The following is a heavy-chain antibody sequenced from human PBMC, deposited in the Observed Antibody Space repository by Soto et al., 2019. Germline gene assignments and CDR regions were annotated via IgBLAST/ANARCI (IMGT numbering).Heavy chain of an antibody. J-gene: IGHJ4*02. CDR3: ATKRSFHFEN. D-gene: IGHD1-1*01. CDR2: LSYDGSTN. Sequence: QVQLVESGGGVVQPGRSLRLSCAASGFTFSDYDMHWVRQAPGKGLEWVAVLSYDGSTNHYADSLKGRFTISRDNSKCTLFLQMNGLRAEDTAVYYCATKRSFHFENWGQGTLVTVSS. V-gene: IGHV3-30*03. CDR1: GFTFSDYD.